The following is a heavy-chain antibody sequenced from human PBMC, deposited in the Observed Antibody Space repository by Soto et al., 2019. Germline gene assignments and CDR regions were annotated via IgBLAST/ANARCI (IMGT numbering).Heavy chain of an antibody. J-gene: IGHJ4*02. CDR3: AKAVPADSSAPYCFDY. CDR1: GFTFSSYA. CDR2: ISGSGGST. D-gene: IGHD2-2*01. Sequence: PGGSLRLSCAASGFTFSSYAMSWVRQAPGKGLEWVSAISGSGGSTYYADSVKGRFTISRDNSKNTLYLQMNSLRAEDTAVYYCAKAVPADSSAPYCFDYWGQGTLVTVYS. V-gene: IGHV3-23*01.